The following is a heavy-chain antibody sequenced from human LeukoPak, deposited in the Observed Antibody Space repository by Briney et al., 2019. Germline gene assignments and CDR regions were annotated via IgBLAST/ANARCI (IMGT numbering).Heavy chain of an antibody. V-gene: IGHV3-48*01. CDR2: ISTSTTTI. Sequence: GGSLRLSCEASGVTFSSYSMNWVRQAPAQGLEWISYISTSTTTIYYANSVKGRFTISRDNAKKSLYLQMNSLRVEDTGVYYCASWGEGALDNWGQGTLVTVSS. CDR3: ASWGEGALDN. CDR1: GVTFSSYS. D-gene: IGHD1-26*01. J-gene: IGHJ4*02.